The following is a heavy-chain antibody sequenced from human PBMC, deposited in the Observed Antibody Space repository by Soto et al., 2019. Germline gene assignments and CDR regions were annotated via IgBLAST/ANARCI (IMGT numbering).Heavy chain of an antibody. V-gene: IGHV3-23*01. J-gene: IGHJ5*02. CDR2: IDGSGVDT. CDR3: AKGGVLTGYYRWFDR. CDR1: GFTLTSPA. D-gene: IGHD3-9*01. Sequence: GGCLRLSFATSGFTLTSPAISWVRQAPGKGLEWVSGIDGSGVDTYYADSVKGRFTISRDNSKNTPYLQMNSLRAEDTAVYYCAKGGVLTGYYRWFDRWGQGTLVTVSS.